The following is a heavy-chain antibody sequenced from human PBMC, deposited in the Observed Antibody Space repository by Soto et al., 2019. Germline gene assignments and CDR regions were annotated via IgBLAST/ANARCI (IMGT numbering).Heavy chain of an antibody. CDR1: GFTFSSYW. CDR2: IKQDGSEK. Sequence: GGSLRLSCAASGFTFSSYWMSWVRQAPGKGLEWVANIKQDGSEKYYVDSGKGRFTISRDNAKNSLYLQMNSLRAEDTAVYYCARAGSPILYYYYYMDVWGKGTTVTVSS. D-gene: IGHD3-10*01. V-gene: IGHV3-7*01. CDR3: ARAGSPILYYYYYMDV. J-gene: IGHJ6*03.